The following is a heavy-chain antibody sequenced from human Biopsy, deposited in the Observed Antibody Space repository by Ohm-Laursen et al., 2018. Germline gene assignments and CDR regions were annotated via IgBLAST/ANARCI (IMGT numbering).Heavy chain of an antibody. J-gene: IGHJ5*02. Sequence: SDTLSLTCTVSGGSLSSYSWSWIRQPAGKGLEWIGQIYTSGTTNHNPSLKSRVTMSVDTFKNKFSLRVSSVTAADTAVYYCARDRDRRGWFDPWGHGTLVTVSS. D-gene: IGHD1-14*01. V-gene: IGHV4-4*07. CDR1: GGSLSSYS. CDR3: ARDRDRRGWFDP. CDR2: IYTSGTT.